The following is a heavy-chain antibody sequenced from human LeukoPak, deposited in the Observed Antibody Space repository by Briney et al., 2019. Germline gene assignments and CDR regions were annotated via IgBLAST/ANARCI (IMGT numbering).Heavy chain of an antibody. J-gene: IGHJ4*02. CDR2: VYTSGST. D-gene: IGHD4-11*01. CDR3: AKSYFDYSTYYSYYFNL. CDR1: GGSISGGY. V-gene: IGHV4-4*09. Sequence: SETLSLTCTVSGGSISGGYWSWIRQPPGRGLGWIGYVYTSGSTNYNPSLKSRVTISVDTSKSQFALKLSSVTAADTAVYYCAKSYFDYSTYYSYYFNLWGQGALVTVSS.